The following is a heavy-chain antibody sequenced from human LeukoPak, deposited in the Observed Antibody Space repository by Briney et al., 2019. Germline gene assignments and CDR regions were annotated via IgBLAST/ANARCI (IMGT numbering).Heavy chain of an antibody. D-gene: IGHD3-10*01. CDR2: ISGSGGST. CDR3: AKDPDYGSSMDV. J-gene: IGHJ6*02. Sequence: GGSLRLSCAASEFTFSSYAMSWVRQAPGKGLEWVSAISGSGGSTYYADSVKGRFTISRDNSKNTLYLQMNSLRAEDTAVYYCAKDPDYGSSMDVWGQGTTVTVSS. V-gene: IGHV3-23*01. CDR1: EFTFSSYA.